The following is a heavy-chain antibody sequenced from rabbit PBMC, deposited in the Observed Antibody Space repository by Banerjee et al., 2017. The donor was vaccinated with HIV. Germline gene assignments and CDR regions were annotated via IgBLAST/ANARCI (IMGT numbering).Heavy chain of an antibody. D-gene: IGHD6-1*01. J-gene: IGHJ3*01. Sequence: QEQPEESGGGLVKPEGSLTLTCKASGFDISSYGVSWVRQAPGKGLEWIACIYTGSSGSTYYASWAKGRFTISKTSSTTVTLQMTSLTAADTATYFCARGGYYTYGYAGYAYDLWGQGTLVTVS. CDR1: GFDISSYG. CDR2: IYTGSSGST. CDR3: ARGGYYTYGYAGYAYDL. V-gene: IGHV1S45*01.